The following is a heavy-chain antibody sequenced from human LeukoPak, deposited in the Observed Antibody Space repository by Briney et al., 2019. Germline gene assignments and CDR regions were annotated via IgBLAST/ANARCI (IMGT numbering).Heavy chain of an antibody. CDR1: GYTFTSYA. Sequence: ASVKVSCKASGYTFTSYAMHWVRQAPGQRLEWMGWINAGNGNTKYSQKFQGRVTITRDTSASTAYMELSSLRSEDTAVYYCVRLAERRFTTKNAFDIWGQGTMVTVSS. CDR2: INAGNGNT. D-gene: IGHD1-1*01. CDR3: VRLAERRFTTKNAFDI. J-gene: IGHJ3*02. V-gene: IGHV1-3*01.